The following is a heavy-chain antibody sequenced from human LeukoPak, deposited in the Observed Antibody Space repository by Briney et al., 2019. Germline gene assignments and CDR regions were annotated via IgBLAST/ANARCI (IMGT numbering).Heavy chain of an antibody. J-gene: IGHJ4*02. CDR2: ISYDGSNR. CDR1: GFTFSTYA. CDR3: SRYYGITSDAFDY. V-gene: IGHV3-30*04. Sequence: GGSLRLSCAASGFTFSTYAMHWVRQAPGKGLEWVAVISYDGSNRYYADSVKGRFTISRDNSKNTLYLQMNSLRAEDTAVYYCSRYYGITSDAFDYWGQGTLVTV. D-gene: IGHD3-10*01.